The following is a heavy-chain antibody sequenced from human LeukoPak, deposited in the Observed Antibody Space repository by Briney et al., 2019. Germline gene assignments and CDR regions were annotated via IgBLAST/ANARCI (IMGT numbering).Heavy chain of an antibody. CDR3: ATATSGDIVVVPAAMPFDY. D-gene: IGHD2-2*01. J-gene: IGHJ4*02. CDR1: GYTLTELS. CDR2: FDPEDGET. Sequence: GASVKVSCKVSGYTLTELSMHWVRQAPGKGLEWMGGFDPEDGETIYAQKFQGRVTMTEDTSTDTAYMELSSLRSEDTAVYYCATATSGDIVVVPAAMPFDYWGQGTLVTVSS. V-gene: IGHV1-24*01.